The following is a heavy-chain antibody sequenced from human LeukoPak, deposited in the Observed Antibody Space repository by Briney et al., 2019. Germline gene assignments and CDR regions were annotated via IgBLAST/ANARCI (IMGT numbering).Heavy chain of an antibody. CDR2: TYYRSQRYH. D-gene: IGHD6-19*01. V-gene: IGHV6-1*01. CDR3: ARDFRPPDSGGWYDP. J-gene: IGHJ5*02. CDR1: GDSVSGDIGA. Sequence: SQTLSLTCAISGDSVSGDIGAWNWIRQSPPRSLEWLGRTYYRSQRYHDYAVSVKSRITTNADTSKNQFSLHLNSVTPEDTAVYFCARDFRPPDSGGWYDPWGQGTLVTVSS.